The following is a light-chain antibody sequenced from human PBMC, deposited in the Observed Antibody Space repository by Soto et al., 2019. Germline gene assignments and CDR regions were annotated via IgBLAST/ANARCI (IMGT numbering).Light chain of an antibody. CDR3: LHALQPPPA. CDR2: LGS. Sequence: DIVLTQSPLSLPVTPGEPASISCRSSQSLLHRSGYHYLDWYLQKPGQSPQLLIYLGSNRATGVPDRFSGSGSGTDFTLKISRVEGEDVGVYYCLHALQPPPAFGQGNKVEIK. CDR1: QSLLHRSGYHY. J-gene: IGKJ1*01. V-gene: IGKV2-28*01.